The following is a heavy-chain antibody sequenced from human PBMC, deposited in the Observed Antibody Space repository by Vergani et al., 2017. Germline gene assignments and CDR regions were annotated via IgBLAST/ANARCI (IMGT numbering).Heavy chain of an antibody. V-gene: IGHV4-31*03. CDR3: ARGNWPLGDFDY. D-gene: IGHD1-1*01. J-gene: IGHJ4*02. CDR1: GGSISSGGYY. Sequence: QVQLQESGPGLVKPSQTLSLTCTVSGGSISSGGYYWSWIRQHPGKGLEWIGYIYYSGSTYYNPSLKSRVTISVDTSKNQFSRKLSSVTAADTAVYYCARGNWPLGDFDYWGQGTLVTVSS. CDR2: IYYSGST.